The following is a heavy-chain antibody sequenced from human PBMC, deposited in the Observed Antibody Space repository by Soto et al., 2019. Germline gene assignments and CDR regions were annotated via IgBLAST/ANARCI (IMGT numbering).Heavy chain of an antibody. CDR1: GYTFTSYG. Sequence: ASVKVSCKASGYTFTSYGISWVRQAPGQGLEWMGWISAYNGNTNYAQKLQGRVTMTTDTSTSTAYMELMSLRSDDTAVYYCAREGYCSSTSCYFPDAFDIWGQGTMVTVSS. D-gene: IGHD2-2*01. J-gene: IGHJ3*02. V-gene: IGHV1-18*04. CDR3: AREGYCSSTSCYFPDAFDI. CDR2: ISAYNGNT.